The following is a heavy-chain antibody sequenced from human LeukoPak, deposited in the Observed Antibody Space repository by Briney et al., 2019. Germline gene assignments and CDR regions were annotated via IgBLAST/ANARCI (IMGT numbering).Heavy chain of an antibody. CDR3: AAHVLFDPDNHSYWFDP. V-gene: IGHV4-59*08. CDR1: GASINSHW. Sequence: SETLSLTCSVSGASINSHWWSRIRQPPGGGLERIAYIHYSGGTNYNPSLKSRVTISLDTSKNQVSLMLTSVTAADTAVYFCAAHVLFDPDNHSYWFDPWGQGTLVTVSS. J-gene: IGHJ5*02. D-gene: IGHD1-14*01. CDR2: IHYSGGT.